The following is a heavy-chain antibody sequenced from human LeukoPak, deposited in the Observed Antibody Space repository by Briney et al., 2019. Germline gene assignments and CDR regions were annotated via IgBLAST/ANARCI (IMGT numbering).Heavy chain of an antibody. Sequence: SETLSLTCTVSGGSISSYYWSWIRQPPGKGLEWIGYIYYSGSTNYNPSLKSRVTISVDTSKNQFSLKLSSVTAADTAVYYCARARTLYSSSAGKGIYWFDPWGQGTLVTVSS. D-gene: IGHD6-6*01. V-gene: IGHV4-59*01. CDR2: IYYSGST. CDR1: GGSISSYY. J-gene: IGHJ5*02. CDR3: ARARTLYSSSAGKGIYWFDP.